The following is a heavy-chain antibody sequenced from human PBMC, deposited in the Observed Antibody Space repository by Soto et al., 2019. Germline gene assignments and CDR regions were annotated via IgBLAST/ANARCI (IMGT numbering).Heavy chain of an antibody. Sequence: EVQLVESGGGFVQPGGSLRLSCAASGFTFSSHWMHWVRQAPGRGLVWVSHIDSDGSYTDYAGSVKGRFTISRDNAKNTLYLHLSSLRAEDTAVYYCGRGRFGGDFRGEYWGQGTLVAVSS. V-gene: IGHV3-74*01. J-gene: IGHJ4*02. CDR3: GRGRFGGDFRGEY. CDR2: IDSDGSYT. CDR1: GFTFSSHW. D-gene: IGHD2-21*02.